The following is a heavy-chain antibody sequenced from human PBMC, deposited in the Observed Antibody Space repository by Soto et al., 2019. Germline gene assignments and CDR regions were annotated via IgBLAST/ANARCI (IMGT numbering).Heavy chain of an antibody. CDR3: ARSSFDY. J-gene: IGHJ4*02. CDR1: GFTFSGYT. Sequence: PGGSLRLSCAVSGFTFSGYTMNWVRQAPGKGLEWVSSITSGSSYIYYADSVKGRFTISRDNAKNPLYLQINSLRAEDTAMYYCARSSFDYWGQGTLVTVSS. CDR2: ITSGSSYI. V-gene: IGHV3-21*01.